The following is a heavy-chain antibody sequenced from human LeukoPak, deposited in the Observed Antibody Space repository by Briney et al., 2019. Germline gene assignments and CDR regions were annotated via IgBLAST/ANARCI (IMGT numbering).Heavy chain of an antibody. CDR2: IYYSGST. D-gene: IGHD3-22*01. CDR1: GGSISTSSYY. J-gene: IGHJ4*02. V-gene: IGHV4-39*07. CDR3: ARSPYYDSSGYYEEFQYYFDY. Sequence: SETLSLTCTVSGGSISTSSYYWGWIRQPPGKGLECIGNIYYSGSTYYNPSLKSRVTISVDTSKNQFSLKLSSVTAADTAVYYCARSPYYDSSGYYEEFQYYFDYWGQGTLVTVSS.